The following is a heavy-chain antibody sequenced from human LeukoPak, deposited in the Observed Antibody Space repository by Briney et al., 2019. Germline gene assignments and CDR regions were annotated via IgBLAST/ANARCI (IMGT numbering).Heavy chain of an antibody. D-gene: IGHD2-21*02. CDR3: AREGSYCDGGDCYSFDF. CDR1: GYTFIANY. J-gene: IGHJ4*02. Sequence: ASVQVSCKASGYTFIANYLQWVRQAPGLGPEWLGWMHVGTGNTRYATKFQDRVTLSRDTSINTAYMDLSSLISDDTAVYYCAREGSYCDGGDCYSFDFWGQGTLVTVSS. V-gene: IGHV1-2*02. CDR2: MHVGTGNT.